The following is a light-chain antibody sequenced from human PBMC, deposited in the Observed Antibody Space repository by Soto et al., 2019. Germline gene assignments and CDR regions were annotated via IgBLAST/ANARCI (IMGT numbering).Light chain of an antibody. J-gene: IGKJ1*01. Sequence: EIVFTQSPVTLSFSPGERATLSCRASQSLTSSYLAWYQQKPGQAPRLLIYGASNRATGIPDRFSGSGSGTDFTLTISRLETEDFAVYYCQQYGSSGTFGQGTKVDIK. V-gene: IGKV3-20*01. CDR1: QSLTSSY. CDR3: QQYGSSGT. CDR2: GAS.